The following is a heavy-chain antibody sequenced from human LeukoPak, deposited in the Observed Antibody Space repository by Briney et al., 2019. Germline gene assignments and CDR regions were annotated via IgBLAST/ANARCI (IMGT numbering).Heavy chain of an antibody. Sequence: PSETLSLTCTVSGGSISSSSYYWGWIRQPPGKGLEWIGSIYYSGSTYYNPSLKSRVTISVDTSKYQFSLKLSSVTAADTAVYYCARSDYDFWSGTMNWFDPWGQGTLVTVSS. CDR2: IYYSGST. D-gene: IGHD3-3*01. J-gene: IGHJ5*02. CDR3: ARSDYDFWSGTMNWFDP. V-gene: IGHV4-39*01. CDR1: GGSISSSSYY.